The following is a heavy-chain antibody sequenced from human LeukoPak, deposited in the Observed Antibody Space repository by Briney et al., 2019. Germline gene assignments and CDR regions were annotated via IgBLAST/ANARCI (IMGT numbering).Heavy chain of an antibody. CDR3: ARGGGLDV. Sequence: GGSLRLSCAASGFTFSSYWMNWARQAPGKGLEWVASINHNGNVNYYVDSVKGRFTISRDNAKNSLYLQMSNLRAEDTAVYFCARGGGLDVWGQGTAVTVSS. CDR1: GFTFSSYW. CDR2: INHNGNVN. J-gene: IGHJ6*02. V-gene: IGHV3-7*03. D-gene: IGHD3-16*01.